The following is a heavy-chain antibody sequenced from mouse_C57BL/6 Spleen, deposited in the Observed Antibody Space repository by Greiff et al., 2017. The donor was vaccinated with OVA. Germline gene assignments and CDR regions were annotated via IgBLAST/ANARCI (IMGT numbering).Heavy chain of an antibody. CDR3: ARGAITTVEGDY. CDR2: INPNNGGT. D-gene: IGHD1-1*01. CDR1: GYTFTDYY. V-gene: IGHV1-26*01. Sequence: EVQLQQSGPELVKPGASVKISCKASGYTFTDYYMNWVKQSHGKSLEWIGDINPNNGGTSYNQKFKGKATLTVDKSSSTAYMELRSLTSEDSAVYYCARGAITTVEGDYWGQGTTLTVSS. J-gene: IGHJ2*01.